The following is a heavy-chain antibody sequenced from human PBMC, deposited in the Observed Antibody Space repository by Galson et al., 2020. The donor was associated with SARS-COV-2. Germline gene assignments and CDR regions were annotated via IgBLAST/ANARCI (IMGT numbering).Heavy chain of an antibody. CDR3: ASELLYCRGGSCYSSSIDY. D-gene: IGHD2-15*01. V-gene: IGHV4-61*01. CDR2: IHYSGST. J-gene: IGHJ4*02. Sequence: SETLSLTCTVSGGSVSSGSYYWRWIRQPPGKGLEWIGYIHYSGSTNYNPSLKSRVTISVDTSKNQFSLKRSSVTAADTAVYYCASELLYCRGGSCYSSSIDYWGQGTLVTVSS. CDR1: GGSVSSGSYY.